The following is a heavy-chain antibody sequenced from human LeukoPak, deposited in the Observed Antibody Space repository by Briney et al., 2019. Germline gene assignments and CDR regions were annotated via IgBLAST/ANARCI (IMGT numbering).Heavy chain of an antibody. Sequence: GGSLRLSCAASGSTFTFYAMSWVRQAPGKGLEWVSFISGSGGSTYYADSVKGRFTISRDNSKNTLYLQIDSLRAEDTAVYYCAKWDGDLYYYYYMDVWGKGTTVTVSS. V-gene: IGHV3-23*01. D-gene: IGHD4-17*01. CDR3: AKWDGDLYYYYYMDV. CDR2: ISGSGGST. CDR1: GSTFTFYA. J-gene: IGHJ6*03.